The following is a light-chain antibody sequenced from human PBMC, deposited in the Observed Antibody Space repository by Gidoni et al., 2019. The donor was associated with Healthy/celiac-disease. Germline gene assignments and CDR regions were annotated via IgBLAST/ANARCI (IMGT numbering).Light chain of an antibody. V-gene: IGKV1-39*01. CDR2: AAS. CDR1: QSISSY. CDR3: QQSNSNPKT. Sequence: DIQLTQSPSSLSASVGDRVTITCRASQSISSYLDWYQQKPGKAPKLLIYAASSLQSGVPSRFSGSGSGTECTLTISSLQPEDFATYYCQQSNSNPKTFGQGTKVEIK. J-gene: IGKJ1*01.